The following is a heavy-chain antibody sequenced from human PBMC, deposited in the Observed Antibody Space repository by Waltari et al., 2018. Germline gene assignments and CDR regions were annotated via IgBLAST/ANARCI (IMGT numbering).Heavy chain of an antibody. Sequence: QLVQSGTEPEKPGASARVSCRASGYIFSNHGITWVRKAPGQGLEGMGWIYPYNGNTKYEQNLQGRVTMTTDTSTANAYMEIRSLRADDTAICYSARDDGDSSNFGGFWGQGTLVTVSS. CDR2: IYPYNGNT. V-gene: IGHV1-18*01. CDR1: GYIFSNHG. J-gene: IGHJ4*02. D-gene: IGHD6-13*01. CDR3: ARDDGDSSNFGGF.